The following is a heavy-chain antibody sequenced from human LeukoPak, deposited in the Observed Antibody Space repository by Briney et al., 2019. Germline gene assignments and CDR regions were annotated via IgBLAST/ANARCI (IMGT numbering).Heavy chain of an antibody. V-gene: IGHV1-3*01. D-gene: IGHD5-18*01. CDR3: ARDASYGYHNWFDP. CDR2: INAGNGNT. CDR1: GYTFTSYA. J-gene: IGHJ5*02. Sequence: ASVKVSCKASGYTFTSYAMHWVRQAPGQRLEWMGWINAGNGNTKYSQKFQGRVTITRDTSASTAYMELSSLRSEDTAVYYCARDASYGYHNWFDPWGQGTLVTVSS.